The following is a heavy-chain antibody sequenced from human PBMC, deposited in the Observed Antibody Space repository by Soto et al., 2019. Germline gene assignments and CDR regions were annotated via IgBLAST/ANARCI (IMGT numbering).Heavy chain of an antibody. V-gene: IGHV3-64D*06. CDR3: VXDGHYDFWSGYYLIFDY. CDR1: GFTFSSYA. D-gene: IGHD3-3*01. J-gene: IGHJ4*02. CDR2: ISSNGGST. Sequence: GESLRLSCSASGFTFSSYAMHWVRQAPGKGLEYVSAISSNGGSTYYADSVKGRFTISRDNSKNTLYLQMSSLRAEDTAVYYCVXDGHYDFWSGYYLIFDYWGQGTLVTVSS.